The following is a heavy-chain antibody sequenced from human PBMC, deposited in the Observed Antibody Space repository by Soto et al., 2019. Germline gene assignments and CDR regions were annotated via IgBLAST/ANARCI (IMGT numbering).Heavy chain of an antibody. V-gene: IGHV4-59*01. Sequence: SETLCLTCTVAGGCIRRYYWSWIRQPPGKGLEWIGYIYYSGSTNYNPSLKSRVTISVDTSKHQFSLKLSSVTAADTAVYYCARDRSLDYWGQGTLVTVS. CDR1: GGCIRRYY. CDR3: ARDRSLDY. D-gene: IGHD2-15*01. CDR2: IYYSGST. J-gene: IGHJ4*02.